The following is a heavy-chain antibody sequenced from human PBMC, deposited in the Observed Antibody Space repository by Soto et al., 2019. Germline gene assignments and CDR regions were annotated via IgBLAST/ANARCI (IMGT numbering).Heavy chain of an antibody. CDR3: AREYFDNSGYYRFFDY. Sequence: PSETLSLTCTVSGGSISSSSYYWGWIRQPPGKGLEWIGSIYYSGSTYYNPSLKSRVTISVDTSKNQFSLNLSSVTAADTAVYYCAREYFDNSGYYRFFDYWGLGTLVTVSS. CDR2: IYYSGST. D-gene: IGHD3-22*01. V-gene: IGHV4-39*07. CDR1: GGSISSSSYY. J-gene: IGHJ4*02.